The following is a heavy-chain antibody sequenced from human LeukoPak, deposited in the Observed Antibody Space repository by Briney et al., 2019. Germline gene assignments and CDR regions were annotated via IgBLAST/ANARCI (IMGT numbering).Heavy chain of an antibody. Sequence: PSGTLSLTCTVSGDSINKYYWSWIRQPPGKGLEWIAYIYYTGDTNYSPSLKSRVAISIDTSKNQFSLKLTSVTAADTAIYFCAGMPVGGLRQFDSWGQGALVTVSS. V-gene: IGHV4-59*03. CDR2: IYYTGDT. CDR3: AGMPVGGLRQFDS. CDR1: GDSINKYY. D-gene: IGHD6-19*01. J-gene: IGHJ4*02.